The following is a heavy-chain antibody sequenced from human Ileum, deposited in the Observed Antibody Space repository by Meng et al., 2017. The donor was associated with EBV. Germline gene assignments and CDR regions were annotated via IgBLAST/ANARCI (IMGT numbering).Heavy chain of an antibody. V-gene: IGHV2-5*02. CDR1: GCSLSTNVVG. CDR3: AHNPSGEDFFDY. D-gene: IGHD3-16*01. CDR2: IYYDDYQ. J-gene: IGHJ4*02. Sequence: LTYHRPTLGKPPQTLPPSCSLSGCSLSTNVVGVCWIRQPPGNALEWLALIYYDDYQRYIPSLKTRLTITRVTSKSQVSLAMTNMDPVDTATYYCAHNPSGEDFFDYWGQGTLVTVSS.